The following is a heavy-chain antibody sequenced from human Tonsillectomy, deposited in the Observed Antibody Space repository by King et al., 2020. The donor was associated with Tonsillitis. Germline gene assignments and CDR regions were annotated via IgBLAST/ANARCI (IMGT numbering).Heavy chain of an antibody. CDR1: GDSVSSNSAA. Sequence: VQLQQSGPGLVKPSQTLSLTCAISGDSVSSNSAAWNWIRQSPSRGLEWLGRTYYRSKWYNDYAVSVKSRITINPDTSKNQFSLQLNSVTPEDTAVYYCARATAAAGNSGTYYMDVWGKGTTVTVSS. D-gene: IGHD6-13*01. CDR3: ARATAAAGNSGTYYMDV. J-gene: IGHJ6*03. V-gene: IGHV6-1*01. CDR2: TYYRSKWYN.